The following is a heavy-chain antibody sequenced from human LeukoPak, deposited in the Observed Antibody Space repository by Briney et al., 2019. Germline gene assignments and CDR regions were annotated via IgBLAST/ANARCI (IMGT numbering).Heavy chain of an antibody. V-gene: IGHV3-66*01. J-gene: IGHJ4*02. CDR2: IYSCSST. CDR3: ARPISGWTDY. Sequence: GVSLRLSCAASGFTVSSNYMSWVRQAPGKGLEWVSDIYSCSSTYYADSAKGRFTISRDNSKNTRYLQMNSLRDEDPAVYYCARPISGWTDYWGQGTLVTVSS. CDR1: GFTVSSNY. D-gene: IGHD6-19*01.